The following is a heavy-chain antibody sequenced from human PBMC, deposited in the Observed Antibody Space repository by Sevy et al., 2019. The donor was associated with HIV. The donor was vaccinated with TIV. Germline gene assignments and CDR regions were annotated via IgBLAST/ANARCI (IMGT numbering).Heavy chain of an antibody. CDR2: ISSSGSTI. D-gene: IGHD3-10*01. Sequence: GGSLRLSCAASGFTFSDYYVSWIRQAPGKGLEWVSYISSSGSTIYYADSVKGRFTISRDNAKNSLYLQMNSLRAEDTAVYYCARDRRRFGESPPYWGQGTLVTVSS. CDR3: ARDRRRFGESPPY. V-gene: IGHV3-11*01. CDR1: GFTFSDYY. J-gene: IGHJ4*02.